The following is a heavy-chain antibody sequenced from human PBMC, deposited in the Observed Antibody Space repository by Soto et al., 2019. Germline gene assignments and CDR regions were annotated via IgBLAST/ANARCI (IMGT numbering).Heavy chain of an antibody. CDR2: ISGSGGST. V-gene: IGHV3-23*01. CDR1: GFTFSSYA. CDR3: AKVPPLRILEWLHALWFDY. Sequence: EVQLLESGGGLVQPGGSLRLSCTASGFTFSSYAMSWVRQAPGKGLEWVSAISGSGGSTYYADSVKGRFTISRDNSKNTLYLHMNSQRADDTAVYYCAKVPPLRILEWLHALWFDYWGQGTLVTVSS. J-gene: IGHJ4*02. D-gene: IGHD3-3*01.